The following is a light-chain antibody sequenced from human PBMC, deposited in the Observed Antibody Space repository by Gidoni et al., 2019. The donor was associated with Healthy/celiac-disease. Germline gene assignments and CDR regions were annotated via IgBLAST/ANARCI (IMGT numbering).Light chain of an antibody. CDR3: QQYNSYSCS. J-gene: IGKJ2*04. CDR2: KAS. CDR1: QSISSW. Sequence: DIQMTYSPSTLSSSVGDRVTITCPANQSISSWLAWYQQKPGKAPKLLIYKASSLDSGVPSRFSGSGSGTEFTLTISSLQPDDFATYYCQQYNSYSCSFGQGTKLEIK. V-gene: IGKV1-5*03.